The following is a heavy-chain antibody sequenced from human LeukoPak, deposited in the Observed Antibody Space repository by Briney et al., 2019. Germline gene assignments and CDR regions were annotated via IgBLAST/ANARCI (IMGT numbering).Heavy chain of an antibody. CDR2: IWYDGSNK. CDR3: AKEVTIPAAGRKDYYYYGLDV. J-gene: IGHJ6*02. CDR1: GFTFSSYG. D-gene: IGHD6-13*01. Sequence: GRSLRLSCAASGFTFSSYGMHWVRQAPGKGLEWVAVIWYDGSNKYYAGSVKGRFTISRDNSKNTLYLQMDSLRAEDTAVYYCAKEVTIPAAGRKDYYYYGLDVWGQGTTVTVSS. V-gene: IGHV3-33*06.